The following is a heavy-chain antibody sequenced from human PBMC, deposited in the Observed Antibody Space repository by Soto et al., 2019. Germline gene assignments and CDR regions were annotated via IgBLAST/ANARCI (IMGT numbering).Heavy chain of an antibody. CDR2: IYYSGST. V-gene: IGHV4-31*01. J-gene: IGHJ4*02. D-gene: IGHD3-10*01. CDR1: GGSISSGGYY. CDR3: ARAPVGSGSDFAFDY. Sequence: QVQLQESGPGLVKPSQTLSLTCTVSGGSISSGGYYWSWIRQHPGKGLGWIGYIYYSGSTYYNPSLKSLVTISVDTSKNHFSLKLSAVTAADTAVYYCARAPVGSGSDFAFDYWGQGTLVTVSS.